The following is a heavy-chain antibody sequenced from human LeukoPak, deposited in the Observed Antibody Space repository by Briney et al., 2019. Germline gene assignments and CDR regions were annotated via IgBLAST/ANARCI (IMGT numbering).Heavy chain of an antibody. V-gene: IGHV1-69*13. D-gene: IGHD3-9*01. CDR2: IIPIFGTA. CDR3: AREYYYDILTDAFDI. Sequence: ASVKVSCKASGGTFSSYAISWVRQAPGQGLEWMGGIIPIFGTANYAQKFQGRVTITADESTSTAYMELSSLRSEDTAVYYCAREYYYDILTDAFDIWGQGTMVTVSS. J-gene: IGHJ3*02. CDR1: GGTFSSYA.